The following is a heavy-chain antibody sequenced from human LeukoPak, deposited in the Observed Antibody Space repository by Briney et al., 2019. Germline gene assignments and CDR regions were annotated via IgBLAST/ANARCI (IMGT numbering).Heavy chain of an antibody. CDR1: GGSISSRTYY. CDR3: ARDSGFDWAAYHIMDV. CDR2: IYYSGST. D-gene: IGHD3-9*01. J-gene: IGHJ6*03. V-gene: IGHV4-39*07. Sequence: PSETLSLTCAVSGGSISSRTYYWGWIRQPPGKGLEWIGSIYYSGSTYYNPSLKSRVTISVDTSKNQFSLKLSSVTAADTAVYYCARDSGFDWAAYHIMDVWGKGTTVTVSS.